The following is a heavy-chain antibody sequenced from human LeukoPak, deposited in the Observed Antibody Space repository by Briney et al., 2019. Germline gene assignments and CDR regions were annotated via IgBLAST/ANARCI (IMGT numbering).Heavy chain of an antibody. Sequence: SVKVSCKASGGTFSSYAISWVRQAPGQGLEWMGRIIPILGIANYAQKFQGRVTITADKSTSTAYMERSSLRSEDTAVYYCARAPASAYCSGGSCYGGGALGNYVDYWGQGTLVTVSS. CDR1: GGTFSSYA. J-gene: IGHJ4*02. CDR2: IIPILGIA. V-gene: IGHV1-69*04. D-gene: IGHD2-15*01. CDR3: ARAPASAYCSGGSCYGGGALGNYVDY.